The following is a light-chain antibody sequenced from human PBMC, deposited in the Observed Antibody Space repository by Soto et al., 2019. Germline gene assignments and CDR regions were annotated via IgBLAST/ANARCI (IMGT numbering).Light chain of an antibody. CDR2: DNY. CDR1: GSNVGYNS. V-gene: IGLV1-51*01. CDR3: GAWDDRLTAYV. Sequence: QSVLTQPPSLSAAPGQEVTISCSGSGSNVGYNSVSWYQQLQGTAPKLLIYDNYKRPSGIPARFSGSESGTSASLGITGLQTGDEADYYCGAWDDRLTAYVFGSGTKVTVL. J-gene: IGLJ1*01.